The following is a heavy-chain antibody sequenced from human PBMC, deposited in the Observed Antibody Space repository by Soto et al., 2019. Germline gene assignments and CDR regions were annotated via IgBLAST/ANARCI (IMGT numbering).Heavy chain of an antibody. J-gene: IGHJ4*02. Sequence: QVQLQESGPGLVKPSETLSLTCTVSGGSISSYYWSWIRQPPGKGLEWIGYIYYSGSTNYNPSLKSRVTISVDTSKNQFSLKLSSVTAADTAVYYWARTLGSQWLNFDYWGQGTLVTVSS. CDR3: ARTLGSQWLNFDY. CDR2: IYYSGST. CDR1: GGSISSYY. V-gene: IGHV4-59*01. D-gene: IGHD5-12*01.